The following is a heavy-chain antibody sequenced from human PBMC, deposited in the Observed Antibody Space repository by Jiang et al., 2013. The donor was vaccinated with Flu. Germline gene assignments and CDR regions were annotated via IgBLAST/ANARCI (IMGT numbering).Heavy chain of an antibody. CDR1: GGSISSDNW. D-gene: IGHD3-22*01. CDR2: IFHSGTT. J-gene: IGHJ4*02. CDR3: TSNGYYSLDY. V-gene: IGHV4-4*02. Sequence: LLKPSGTLSLTCAVSGGSISSDNWWSWVRQSPGKGLEWLGEIFHSGTTNYNPSLSSRVTISVDNSKNHFSLRLASVTAADTAIYYCTSNGYYSLDYWGQGTLVTVSS.